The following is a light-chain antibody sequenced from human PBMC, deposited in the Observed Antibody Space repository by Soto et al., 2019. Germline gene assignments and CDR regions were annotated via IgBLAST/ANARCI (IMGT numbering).Light chain of an antibody. CDR2: KAS. V-gene: IGKV1-5*03. J-gene: IGKJ5*01. Sequence: DIQMTQSPSALSGSVGDRVTMTCRASQTISSWLAWYQQKPGKAPKLLIYKASTLKSGVPSRFSGSGSGTEFTLTISNLQPEHFATYYCQQSYGTSITFGQGTRLEI. CDR3: QQSYGTSIT. CDR1: QTISSW.